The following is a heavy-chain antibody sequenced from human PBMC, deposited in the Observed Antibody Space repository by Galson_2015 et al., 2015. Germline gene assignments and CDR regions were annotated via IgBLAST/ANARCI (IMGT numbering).Heavy chain of an antibody. CDR3: ARDPLWDRTVGFDY. CDR2: INSDGTSK. J-gene: IGHJ4*02. V-gene: IGHV3-74*01. D-gene: IGHD3-16*01. CDR1: GFTFGSDW. Sequence: SLRLSCAVSGFTFGSDWMHWVRQAPGKGLVWISRINSDGTSKTYADSVKGRFTISRDNAKNTLYLQMNSLRAEDTAVYYCARDPLWDRTVGFDYWGQGTLVTVSS.